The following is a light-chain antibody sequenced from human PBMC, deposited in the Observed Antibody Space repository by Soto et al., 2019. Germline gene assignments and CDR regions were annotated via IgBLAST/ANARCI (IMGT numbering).Light chain of an antibody. Sequence: QSVLTQSPSASASLGASVKLTCTLSSGHSSYGIAWRQQQPEKGPRFLMKLNSDGSHSKGDGIPDRFSGSSSGAERYLTISSLQFEDEADYYCQTWGTGIEVFGGGTKVTVL. J-gene: IGLJ3*02. CDR3: QTWGTGIEV. CDR1: SGHSSYG. CDR2: LNSDGSH. V-gene: IGLV4-69*01.